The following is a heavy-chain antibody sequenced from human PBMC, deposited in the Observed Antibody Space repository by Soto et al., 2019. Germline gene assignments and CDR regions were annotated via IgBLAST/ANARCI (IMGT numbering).Heavy chain of an antibody. CDR1: GGSVNSHA. CDR3: ARSRNVAEFNDYGGNYHGFDI. J-gene: IGHJ3*02. Sequence: QVQLEQSGAEVKKAGSSVKVSCKAFGGSVNSHAISWVRQAPGQGLEWMGGIIPIFGTPTYARRFQAGVTISADESTSTVYLDLSSLRSEDTAMYYCARSRNVAEFNDYGGNYHGFDIWGQGTMVTVSS. CDR2: IIPIFGTP. D-gene: IGHD4-17*01. V-gene: IGHV1-69*01.